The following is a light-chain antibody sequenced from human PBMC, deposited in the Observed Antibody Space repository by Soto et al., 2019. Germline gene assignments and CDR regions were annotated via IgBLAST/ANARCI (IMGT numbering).Light chain of an antibody. CDR3: ASYAGSNDFYL. J-gene: IGLJ1*01. Sequence: LTQPPSASGSPGQSVTISCTGTSSDVGGHDYVSWYQQHPGKAPKLMTYEVSKRPSGVPDRFSGSKSGNTATLTVSGLQAEDEADYYCASYAGSNDFYLFGTGTRSPS. CDR1: SSDVGGHDY. V-gene: IGLV2-8*01. CDR2: EVS.